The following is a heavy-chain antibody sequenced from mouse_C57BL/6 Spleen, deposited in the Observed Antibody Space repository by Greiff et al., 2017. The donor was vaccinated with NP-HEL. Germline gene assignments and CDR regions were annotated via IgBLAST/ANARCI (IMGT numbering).Heavy chain of an antibody. D-gene: IGHD1-1*01. CDR1: GYTFTSYW. V-gene: IGHV1-53*01. CDR3: ARAAYYYGSSYGYFDY. Sequence: QVHVKQPGTELVKPGASVKLSCKASGYTFTSYWMHWVKQRPGQGLEWIGNINPSNGGTNYNEKFKSKATLTVDKSSSTAYMQLSSLTSEDSAVYYCARAAYYYGSSYGYFDYWGQGTTLTVSS. CDR2: INPSNGGT. J-gene: IGHJ2*01.